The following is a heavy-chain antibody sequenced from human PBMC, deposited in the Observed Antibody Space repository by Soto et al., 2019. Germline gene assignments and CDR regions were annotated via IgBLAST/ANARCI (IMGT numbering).Heavy chain of an antibody. CDR1: GFTFSSYW. J-gene: IGHJ6*02. V-gene: IGHV3-74*01. CDR2: ISIDETNT. Sequence: GGSLRLSCAASGFTFSSYWMHWVRQGPGKGLVWISRISIDETNTDYADSVKGRFTISRDNAKNTLYLQMNSLRAEDTAVYYCARGGAATPYGMGVWGQGTTVTVS. D-gene: IGHD6-13*01. CDR3: ARGGAATPYGMGV.